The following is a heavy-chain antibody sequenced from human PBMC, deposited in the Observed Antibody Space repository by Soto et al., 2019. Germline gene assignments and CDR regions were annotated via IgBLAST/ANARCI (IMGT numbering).Heavy chain of an antibody. CDR3: ARGHTFMITFGGPPFAFDI. Sequence: GGSLRLSCAASGFTFSSYGMHWVRQAPGKGLEWVAVIWYDGSNKYYADSVKGRFTISRDNSKNTLYLQMNSLRAEDTAVYYCARGHTFMITFGGPPFAFDIWGQGTMVTVSS. D-gene: IGHD3-16*01. V-gene: IGHV3-33*01. CDR1: GFTFSSYG. CDR2: IWYDGSNK. J-gene: IGHJ3*02.